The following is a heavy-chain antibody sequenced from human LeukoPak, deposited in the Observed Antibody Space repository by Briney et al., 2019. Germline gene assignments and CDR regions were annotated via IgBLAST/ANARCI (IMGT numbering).Heavy chain of an antibody. J-gene: IGHJ1*01. Sequence: PGGSLRLSCAASGFIFSSYGMHWVRQAPGKGLEWVAFIRYDGSNKYYADFVKGRFTISRDNSKNTLYLQMSSLRTEDTAVYYCAKDPRYYYDSSGYIAEYFHYGGQGTLVTVYS. CDR3: AKDPRYYYDSSGYIAEYFHY. CDR2: IRYDGSNK. V-gene: IGHV3-30*02. D-gene: IGHD3-22*01. CDR1: GFIFSSYG.